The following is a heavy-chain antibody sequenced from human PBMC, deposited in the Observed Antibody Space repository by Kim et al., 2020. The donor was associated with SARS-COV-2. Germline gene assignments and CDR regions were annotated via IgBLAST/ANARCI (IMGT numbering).Heavy chain of an antibody. CDR3: ARAGSGWENYFDY. V-gene: IGHV3-30*04. CDR1: GFTFSSYA. Sequence: GGSLRLSCAASGFTFSSYAMHWVRQAPGKGLEWVAVISYDGSNKYYADSVKGRFTISRDNSKNTLYLQMNSLRAEDTAVYYCARAGSGWENYFDYWGQGTLVTVSS. D-gene: IGHD6-19*01. CDR2: ISYDGSNK. J-gene: IGHJ4*02.